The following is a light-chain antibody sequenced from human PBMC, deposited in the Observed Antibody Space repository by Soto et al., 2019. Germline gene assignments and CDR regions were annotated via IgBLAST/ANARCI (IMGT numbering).Light chain of an antibody. CDR3: QQYHSYWT. J-gene: IGKJ1*01. CDR2: DAS. Sequence: DFQMTQSPSTLSASVXXXXXXXXRASQNIRSRLAWXXQKPGXXPXXLIYDASSLESGVPQRFSGSGSGTEFTLTISSLQTDDFSTYYCQQYHSYWTFGQGTKVDIK. CDR1: QNIRSR. V-gene: IGKV1-5*01.